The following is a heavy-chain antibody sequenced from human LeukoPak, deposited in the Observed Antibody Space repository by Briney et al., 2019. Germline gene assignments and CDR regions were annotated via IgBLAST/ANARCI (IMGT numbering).Heavy chain of an antibody. Sequence: TGGSLRLSCAASGFTFSSYAMSWVRQAPGKGLEWVSAIRGSGGRTYYADSVKGRFTISRDNSKNTLYLQMNSLRAEDTAVYYCAKDPSEVGATGFDYWGQGTLVTVSS. D-gene: IGHD1-26*01. V-gene: IGHV3-23*01. CDR2: IRGSGGRT. CDR1: GFTFSSYA. J-gene: IGHJ4*02. CDR3: AKDPSEVGATGFDY.